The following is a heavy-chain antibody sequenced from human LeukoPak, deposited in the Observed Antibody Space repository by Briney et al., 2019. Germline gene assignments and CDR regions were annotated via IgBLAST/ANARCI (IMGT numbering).Heavy chain of an antibody. J-gene: IGHJ6*02. CDR1: GFTFSSYW. V-gene: IGHV3-74*01. CDR2: INPGGSSI. Sequence: GGSLRLSCAASGFTFSSYWMHWVRQVPGKGLVWVARINPGGSSITYADSVKGRFTISRDNAKNTLYLQMDSLRAEDTGVYYCASLVSSGEMDVWGQGTTVTVSS. D-gene: IGHD3-3*01. CDR3: ASLVSSGEMDV.